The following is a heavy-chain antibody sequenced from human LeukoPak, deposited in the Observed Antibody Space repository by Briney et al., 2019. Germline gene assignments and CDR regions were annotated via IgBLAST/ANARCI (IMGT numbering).Heavy chain of an antibody. D-gene: IGHD6-13*01. Sequence: PGGSLRLSCAASGFTVSSNYMSWVRQAPGKGLEWVSVIYSVGSTYYADSVKGRFTISRDNSKNTLYLQMNSLRAEDTAVYYCATPIAAAGIVGPYYGMDVWGQGTTVTVSS. CDR3: ATPIAAAGIVGPYYGMDV. J-gene: IGHJ6*02. CDR1: GFTVSSNY. CDR2: IYSVGST. V-gene: IGHV3-53*01.